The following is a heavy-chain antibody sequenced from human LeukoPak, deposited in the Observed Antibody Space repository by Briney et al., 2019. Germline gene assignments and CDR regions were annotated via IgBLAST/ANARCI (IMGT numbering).Heavy chain of an antibody. Sequence: AGGSLRLPCAASGFTFSDYYMSWVRQAPGKGLEWVSAISGSGGSTYYADSVKGRFTISRDNSKNTLYLQMNSLRAEDTAVYYCAKDPMAYYYYYMDVWGKGTTVTVSS. D-gene: IGHD3-10*01. V-gene: IGHV3-23*01. CDR2: ISGSGGST. CDR3: AKDPMAYYYYYMDV. J-gene: IGHJ6*03. CDR1: GFTFSDYY.